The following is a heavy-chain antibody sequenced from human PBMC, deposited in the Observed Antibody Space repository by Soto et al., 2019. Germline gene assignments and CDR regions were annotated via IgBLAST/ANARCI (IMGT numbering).Heavy chain of an antibody. V-gene: IGHV1-69*01. D-gene: IGHD3-22*01. Sequence: QVHLVQSGAEVKKPGSSVKVSCKAIGGTFSSYAFSWVRQAPGQGLEWMGGIMPFFGAGNYAQKFQGRVNITADESTSSVYLELSSLRSEDTAVYYCARDKCGYYSHCVSWGQGTLVTVSS. J-gene: IGHJ4*02. CDR3: ARDKCGYYSHCVS. CDR1: GGTFSSYA. CDR2: IMPFFGAG.